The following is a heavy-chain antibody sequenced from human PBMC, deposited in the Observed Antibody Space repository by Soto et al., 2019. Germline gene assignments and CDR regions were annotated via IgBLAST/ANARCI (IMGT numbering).Heavy chain of an antibody. V-gene: IGHV1-18*01. CDR2: ITPYNGNT. CDR1: GYTFINYG. Sequence: QVQLVQSGAEVKKPGASVKVSCKASGYTFINYGITWVRQAPGQGLEWMGWITPYNGNTNYAQKLQGRVTMTTDTCTSTAYMGVRGLRADDTAVYSCAKGEGFLDYWGQGSLVTVSS. CDR3: AKGEGFLDY. D-gene: IGHD2-15*01. J-gene: IGHJ4*02.